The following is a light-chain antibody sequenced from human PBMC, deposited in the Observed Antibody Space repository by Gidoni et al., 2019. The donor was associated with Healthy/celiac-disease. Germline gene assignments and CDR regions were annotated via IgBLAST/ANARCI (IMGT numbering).Light chain of an antibody. Sequence: QSVLTQPPSVSGAPRQRVTISCTGSSPNIRAGYDVPWYQQLPGTSPKLLIYGNSNRPSGVPDRFSGSKSGTSASLAITGLQAEDEADYYCQSYDSSLDVVFGGGTKLTVL. CDR2: GNS. V-gene: IGLV1-40*01. CDR1: SPNIRAGYD. CDR3: QSYDSSLDVV. J-gene: IGLJ2*01.